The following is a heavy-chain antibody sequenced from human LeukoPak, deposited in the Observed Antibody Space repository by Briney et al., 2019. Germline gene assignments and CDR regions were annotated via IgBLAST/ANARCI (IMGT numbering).Heavy chain of an antibody. Sequence: GGSLRLSCAASGFTFSDYYMSWIRQAPGKGLEWVSYISSSGSTIYYADSVKGRFTISRDNAKNSLYLQMNSLRAEDTAVYYCAKASSGWTDYYLDYWGQGTLVTVSS. CDR2: ISSSGSTI. D-gene: IGHD6-25*01. CDR1: GFTFSDYY. J-gene: IGHJ4*02. V-gene: IGHV3-11*01. CDR3: AKASSGWTDYYLDY.